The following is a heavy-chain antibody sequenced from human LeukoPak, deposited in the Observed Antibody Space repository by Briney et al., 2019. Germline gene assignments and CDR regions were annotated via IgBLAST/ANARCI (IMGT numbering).Heavy chain of an antibody. D-gene: IGHD6-13*01. V-gene: IGHV4-38-2*01. CDR2: LYHSDSI. CDR3: ARQHDSYHYYYVDV. Sequence: PSETLSLTCAVSGYSISSGYYWIWIRQPPGKGLEWIGSLYHSDSIYYNPSPESRVTTSVDTSKIQFSLKLSFVTAADTAVYYCARQHDSYHYYYVDVWGKGTTVTVSS. J-gene: IGHJ6*03. CDR1: GYSISSGYY.